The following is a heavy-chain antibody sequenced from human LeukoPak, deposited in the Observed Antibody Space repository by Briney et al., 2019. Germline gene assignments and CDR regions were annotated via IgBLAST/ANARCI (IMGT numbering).Heavy chain of an antibody. CDR1: GFTFSRYG. D-gene: IGHD1-26*01. Sequence: GGSLRLSCAASGFTFSRYGMHWVHQAPGKGLEWVAFIWYDGSNEYYADSVKGRFTISRDNSKNTLYLQMNSLRAEDTAVYYCARDFSGGSYYDYWGQGTLVTVSS. CDR2: IWYDGSNE. V-gene: IGHV3-33*01. CDR3: ARDFSGGSYYDY. J-gene: IGHJ4*02.